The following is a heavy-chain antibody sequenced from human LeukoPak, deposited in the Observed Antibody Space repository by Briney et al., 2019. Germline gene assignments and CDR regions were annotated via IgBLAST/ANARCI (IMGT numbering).Heavy chain of an antibody. CDR1: GYTLSELS. CDR2: FDPEDGET. J-gene: IGHJ3*02. D-gene: IGHD6-19*01. V-gene: IGHV1-24*01. Sequence: ASVKVSCKVSGYTLSELSMHWVRQAPGKGLEWMGGFDPEDGETVYAQKFQGRVTMTEDTSTDTAYMELSSLRSEDTAVYYCARDPIAVAGNSDAFDIWGQGTMVTVSS. CDR3: ARDPIAVAGNSDAFDI.